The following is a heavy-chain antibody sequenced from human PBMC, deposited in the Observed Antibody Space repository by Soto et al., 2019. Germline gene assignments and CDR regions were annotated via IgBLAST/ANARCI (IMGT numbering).Heavy chain of an antibody. CDR2: INQDTSYR. J-gene: IGHJ4*02. CDR1: GFRFSSYW. CDR3: AKAGYNDWEFHL. Sequence: SLRLSWVSSGFRFSSYWMTWVRQAPGKGLEWVAIINQDTSYRYYVDSVEGRFTISRDNAKSSVYLQMNSLRAEDTALYYCAKAGYNDWEFHLWGQRAIVA. V-gene: IGHV3-7*01. D-gene: IGHD3-16*01.